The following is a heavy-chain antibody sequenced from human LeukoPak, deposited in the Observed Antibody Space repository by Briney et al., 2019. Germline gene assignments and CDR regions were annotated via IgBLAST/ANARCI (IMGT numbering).Heavy chain of an antibody. J-gene: IGHJ4*02. CDR2: IYTSGST. Sequence: SETLSLTCAFSGYSISSGYYWGWIRQPPGKGLEWIGRIYTSGSTNYNPSLKSRVTISVDTSKNQFSLKLSSVTAADTAVYYCARDWGGSPFDYWGQGTLVTVSS. D-gene: IGHD2-21*01. CDR1: GYSISSGYY. V-gene: IGHV4-38-2*02. CDR3: ARDWGGSPFDY.